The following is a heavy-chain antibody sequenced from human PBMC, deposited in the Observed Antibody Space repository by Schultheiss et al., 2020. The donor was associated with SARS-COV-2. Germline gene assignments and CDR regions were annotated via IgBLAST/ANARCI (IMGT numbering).Heavy chain of an antibody. D-gene: IGHD1-14*01. Sequence: GGSLRLSCAASGFTFSSYGMHWVRQAPGKGLEWVAVIWYDGSNKYYADSVKGRFTISRDNSKNTLYLQMNSLRAEDTAVYYCARVGADPRRTNRYYYYGMDVWGQGTTVTVSS. CDR1: GFTFSSYG. CDR2: IWYDGSNK. V-gene: IGHV3-33*08. J-gene: IGHJ6*02. CDR3: ARVGADPRRTNRYYYYGMDV.